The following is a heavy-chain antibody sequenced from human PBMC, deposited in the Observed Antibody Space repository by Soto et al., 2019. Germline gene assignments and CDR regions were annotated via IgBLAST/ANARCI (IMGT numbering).Heavy chain of an antibody. D-gene: IGHD2-15*01. CDR2: ISSSSSYI. V-gene: IGHV3-21*01. CDR3: ARDHCSGGSCYSFSYYYYYMDV. J-gene: IGHJ6*03. CDR1: GLTLRSYR. Sequence: GGSPKLACAASGLTLRSYRMNWVRKAKGKGLEWVSSISSSSSYIYYADSVKGRFTISRDNAKNSLYLQMNSLRAEDTAVYYCARDHCSGGSCYSFSYYYYYMDVWGKGTTVTVSS.